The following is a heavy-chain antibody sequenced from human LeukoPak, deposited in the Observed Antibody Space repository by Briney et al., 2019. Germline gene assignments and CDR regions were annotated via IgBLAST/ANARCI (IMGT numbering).Heavy chain of an antibody. V-gene: IGHV3-20*01. CDR3: ARGPDYSNPNWFDP. CDR2: INWNGGST. Sequence: GGSLRLSCAASGFTFNNYAMSWVRQAPGKGLEWVSGINWNGGSTGYADSVKGRFTISRDNAKNSLYLQMNSLRAEDTALYHCARGPDYSNPNWFDPWGQGTLVTVSS. J-gene: IGHJ5*02. CDR1: GFTFNNYA. D-gene: IGHD4-11*01.